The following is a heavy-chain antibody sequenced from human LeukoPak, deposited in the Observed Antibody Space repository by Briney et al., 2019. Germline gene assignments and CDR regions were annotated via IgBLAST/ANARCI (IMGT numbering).Heavy chain of an antibody. D-gene: IGHD3-22*01. CDR1: GYTFTSYY. CDR3: AREYYYDSSGYYSRGNWFDP. J-gene: IGHJ5*02. V-gene: IGHV1-46*01. CDR2: INPSGGST. Sequence: ASVKVSCKASGYTFTSYYMHWVRQAPGQGLEWMGIINPSGGSTSYAQKFQGRVTMTRDTSTSTVYMELSSLRSEDTAVYYCAREYYYDSSGYYSRGNWFDPWGQGTLVTVSS.